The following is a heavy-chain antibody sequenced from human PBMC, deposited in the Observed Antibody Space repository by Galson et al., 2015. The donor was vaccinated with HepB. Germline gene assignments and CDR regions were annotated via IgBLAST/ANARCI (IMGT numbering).Heavy chain of an antibody. V-gene: IGHV3-30*04. Sequence: SLRLSCAASGFTFGSYAMHWVRQAPGKGLEWVAVISYDGSKEYYADSVEGRFTISRDNSKSTLYLLMNSLRAEDTAVYYCARTTYYYDSSGSPQGNWFDPWGQGALVTVSS. CDR3: ARTTYYYDSSGSPQGNWFDP. J-gene: IGHJ5*02. CDR2: ISYDGSKE. CDR1: GFTFGSYA. D-gene: IGHD3-22*01.